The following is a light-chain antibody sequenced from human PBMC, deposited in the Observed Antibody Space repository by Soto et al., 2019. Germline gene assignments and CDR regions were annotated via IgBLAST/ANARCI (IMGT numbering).Light chain of an antibody. CDR3: QQYNGWPLT. Sequence: IVMTQSPATLSVSPGERTTLSCRASQSISSNLAWYQQKPGQAPRLLIYAASTRATGIPARFSGSGSGTEFTLTISSLQSEDFAVYYCQQYNGWPLTFGQGTKLEIK. J-gene: IGKJ2*01. V-gene: IGKV3-15*01. CDR1: QSISSN. CDR2: AAS.